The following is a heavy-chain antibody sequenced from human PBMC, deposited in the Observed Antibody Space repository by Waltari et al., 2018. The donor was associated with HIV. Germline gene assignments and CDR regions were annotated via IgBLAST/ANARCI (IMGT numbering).Heavy chain of an antibody. CDR1: GFTVSLSF. Sequence: EVHLVESGGGLVQPGGSLRLSCAASGFTVSLSFMAWVRQAPGKGREGVSIIHHDVSTYYLNSVKGRFSISRDVSEDTLFLQMNSRRAEDTAVYYCARGDYRPFDFWGQGTLVTVSS. D-gene: IGHD4-4*01. V-gene: IGHV3-66*01. J-gene: IGHJ4*02. CDR3: ARGDYRPFDF. CDR2: IHHDVST.